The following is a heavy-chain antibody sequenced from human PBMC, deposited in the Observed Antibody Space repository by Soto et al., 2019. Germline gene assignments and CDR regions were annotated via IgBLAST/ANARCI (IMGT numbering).Heavy chain of an antibody. Sequence: GESLKISCKGSGYSFTSYWIGWVRQMPGKGLEWMGIIYPGDSDTRYSPSFQGQVTISADKSNSTANLQWSSLKASDNAMYYCARLLHLAARRSRYNWFDPWGQGTLVTVSS. CDR2: IYPGDSDT. CDR1: GYSFTSYW. J-gene: IGHJ5*02. CDR3: ARLLHLAARRSRYNWFDP. V-gene: IGHV5-51*01. D-gene: IGHD6-6*01.